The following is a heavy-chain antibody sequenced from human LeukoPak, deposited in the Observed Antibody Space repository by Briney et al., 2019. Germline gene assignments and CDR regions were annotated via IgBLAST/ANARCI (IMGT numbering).Heavy chain of an antibody. V-gene: IGHV4-61*01. CDR3: ARQAGTRVDGYYMDV. D-gene: IGHD6-19*01. CDR2: IYYSGST. CDR1: GYSISSGYY. J-gene: IGHJ6*03. Sequence: SETLSLTCTVSGYSISSGYYWGWIRQPPGKGLEWIGYIYYSGSTNYNPSLKSRVTISVDTSKNQFSLKLSSVTAADTAVYYCARQAGTRVDGYYMDVWGKGTTVTVSS.